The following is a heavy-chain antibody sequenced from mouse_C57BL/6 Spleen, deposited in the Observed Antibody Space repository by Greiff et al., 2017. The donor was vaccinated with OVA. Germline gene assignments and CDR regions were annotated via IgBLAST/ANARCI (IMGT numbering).Heavy chain of an antibody. J-gene: IGHJ4*01. CDR2: IDPSDSYT. Sequence: VQLQQSGAELVMPGASVKLSCKASGYTFTSYWMHWVKQRPGQGLEWIGEIDPSDSYTNYNHKFKGKSTLTVDKSSSTAYMQLSSLTSEDSAVYYCARTDYYGSSDYYAMDYWGQGTSVTVSS. CDR3: ARTDYYGSSDYYAMDY. CDR1: GYTFTSYW. D-gene: IGHD1-1*01. V-gene: IGHV1-69*01.